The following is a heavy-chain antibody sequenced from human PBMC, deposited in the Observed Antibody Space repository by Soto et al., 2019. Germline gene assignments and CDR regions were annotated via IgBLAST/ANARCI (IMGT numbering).Heavy chain of an antibody. CDR2: IFPGDSDT. J-gene: IGHJ4*02. D-gene: IGHD6-6*01. CDR1: GDIFVNDG. CDR3: ARRVAAHPYFDF. Sequence: VQFMRICCKGAGDIFVNDGIACVRQMHGKGLEWMGIIFPGDSDTRYSPSFQGQVTISADKSINTAYLQWSSLKASDTAVYYCARRVAAHPYFDFWGQGALVTVSS. V-gene: IGHV5-51*01.